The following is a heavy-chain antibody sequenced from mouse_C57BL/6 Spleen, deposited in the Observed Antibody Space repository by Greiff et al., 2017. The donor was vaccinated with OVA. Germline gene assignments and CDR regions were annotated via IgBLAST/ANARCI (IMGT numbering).Heavy chain of an antibody. Sequence: VQLQQSGAELVRPGASVKLSCTASGFNIKDDYMHWVKQRPEQGLEWIGWIDPENGDTEYASKFQGKATITADTSSNTAYLQLSSLTSEDTAVYYSATGWRLRGSWFADWGKGTLVTVSA. CDR3: ATGWRLRGSWFAD. D-gene: IGHD2-13*01. V-gene: IGHV14-4*01. CDR1: GFNIKDDY. J-gene: IGHJ3*01. CDR2: IDPENGDT.